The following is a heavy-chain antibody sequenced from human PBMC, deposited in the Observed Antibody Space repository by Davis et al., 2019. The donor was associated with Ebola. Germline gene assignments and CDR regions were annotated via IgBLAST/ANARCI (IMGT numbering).Heavy chain of an antibody. J-gene: IGHJ4*02. CDR1: GFTFSSFA. CDR3: ARVRDIVGTIADY. D-gene: IGHD5-12*01. Sequence: GESLKISCAASGFTFSSFAMSWVRQAPGKGLEWVSSISPASSNIYYAESVRGRFTISRDNAKSSLYLQMNSLRAEDTGVYYCARVRDIVGTIADYWGQGTLVTVSS. V-gene: IGHV3-21*04. CDR2: ISPASSNI.